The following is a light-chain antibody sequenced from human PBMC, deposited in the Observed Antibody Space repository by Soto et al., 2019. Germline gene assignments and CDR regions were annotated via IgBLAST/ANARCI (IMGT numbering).Light chain of an antibody. V-gene: IGLV1-51*01. J-gene: IGLJ1*01. CDR3: GSWDSSLSAYV. CDR2: DDN. Sequence: QSVLTQPPSVSAAPGQKVTISCSGSSSNIGGNSVSWYQQLPGTAPKLLIYDDNKRPSGIPDRFSGSRSGTSATLGITGFQTGDEADYYCGSWDSSLSAYVFGTGTKV. CDR1: SSNIGGNS.